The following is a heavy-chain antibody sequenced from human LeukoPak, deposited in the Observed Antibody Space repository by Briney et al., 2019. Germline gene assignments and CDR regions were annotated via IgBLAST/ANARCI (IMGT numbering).Heavy chain of an antibody. J-gene: IGHJ4*02. Sequence: PSETLSLTCTVSGSISSYYWSWIRQPPGKGLEWIGYIYTSGSTNYNPSLKSRVTISVDTSKNQFSLDLSSVTAADTAVYYCARGGSGYYQFDYWGQGTLVTVSS. V-gene: IGHV4-4*09. CDR3: ARGGSGYYQFDY. CDR2: IYTSGST. CDR1: GSISSYY. D-gene: IGHD3-3*01.